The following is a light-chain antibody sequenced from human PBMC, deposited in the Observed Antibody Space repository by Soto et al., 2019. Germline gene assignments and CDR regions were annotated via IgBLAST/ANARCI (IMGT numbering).Light chain of an antibody. Sequence: EIVLTQSPGTLSLSPGEGATLSCRASQSVSSSYLAWYQQKPSQAPRLLIYGASSRATGIPDRFSCSGSGTDFSLTISILEPEDFAVYYCQQYGSSSYTFGQGTK. J-gene: IGKJ2*01. V-gene: IGKV3-20*01. CDR1: QSVSSSY. CDR3: QQYGSSSYT. CDR2: GAS.